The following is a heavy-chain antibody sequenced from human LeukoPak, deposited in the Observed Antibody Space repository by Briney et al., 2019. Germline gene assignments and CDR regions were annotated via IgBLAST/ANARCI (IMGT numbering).Heavy chain of an antibody. Sequence: PSETLSLTCTVSGGSISSSSYYWGWIRQPPGKGLEWIGSIFYSGSTYYNPSLKSRVTILVDTSKNQFSLKLSSVTAADTAVYYCARGGSYRPQEIDSWGQGTLVTVSS. J-gene: IGHJ4*02. V-gene: IGHV4-39*07. CDR1: GGSISSSSYY. CDR3: ARGGSYRPQEIDS. D-gene: IGHD3-16*02. CDR2: IFYSGST.